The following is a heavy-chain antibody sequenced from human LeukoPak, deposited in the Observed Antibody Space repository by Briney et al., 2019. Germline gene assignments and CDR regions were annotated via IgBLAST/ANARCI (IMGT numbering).Heavy chain of an antibody. Sequence: PSETLSLTCTVSGGSISSYYWSWIRQPPGKGLEWIGYIYYSGSTNYNPSLKSRVTISVDTSKNEFSLKVNSVTAADTAVCYCARLGCSGGSCYDHYWGQGTLVTVSS. V-gene: IGHV4-59*08. CDR2: IYYSGST. CDR3: ARLGCSGGSCYDHY. D-gene: IGHD2-15*01. J-gene: IGHJ4*02. CDR1: GGSISSYY.